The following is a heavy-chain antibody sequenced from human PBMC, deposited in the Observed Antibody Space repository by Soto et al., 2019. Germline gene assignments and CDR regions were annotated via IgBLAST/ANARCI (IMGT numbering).Heavy chain of an antibody. D-gene: IGHD3-10*01. CDR3: ARDIGEMSAL. J-gene: IGHJ4*02. Sequence: GGSLRLSCTGSGFTFSSSTMTWVRQGPGKGLEWVSSISSSSSYIYFADSLKGRFTISRDNAKNSLYLQMNSLRAEDTAVYYCARDIGEMSALWGQGTQVTVSS. V-gene: IGHV3-21*06. CDR1: GFTFSSST. CDR2: ISSSSSYI.